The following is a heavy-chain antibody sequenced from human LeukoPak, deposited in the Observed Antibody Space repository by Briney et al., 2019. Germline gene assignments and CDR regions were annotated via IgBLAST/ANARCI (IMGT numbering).Heavy chain of an antibody. CDR1: GLTFSSYG. D-gene: IGHD5-18*01. CDR3: AKSMYNYGPSFDY. V-gene: IGHV3-23*01. J-gene: IGHJ4*02. Sequence: GGSLRLSCAASGLTFSSYGMSWVRQIPGKGLEWVSAISGGGGNTYYADSVKGRFAISRDNSKNTLYLQMNSLRAEDTAVYYCAKSMYNYGPSFDYWGQGTLVALSS. CDR2: ISGGGGNT.